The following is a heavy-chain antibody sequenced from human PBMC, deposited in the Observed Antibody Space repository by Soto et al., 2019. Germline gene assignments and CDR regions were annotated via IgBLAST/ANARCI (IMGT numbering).Heavy chain of an antibody. Sequence: QVQLQESGPGLVKPSQTLSLTCTVSGGSISSGGYYWSWIRQHPGKGLEWIGYIYYSGSTYYNPSLKSRVTMSVDTSKNQFSLKLSSVTAADTAVYYCARVCSGGSCYSCLDYWGQGTLVTVSS. J-gene: IGHJ4*02. V-gene: IGHV4-31*03. CDR1: GGSISSGGYY. D-gene: IGHD2-15*01. CDR2: IYYSGST. CDR3: ARVCSGGSCYSCLDY.